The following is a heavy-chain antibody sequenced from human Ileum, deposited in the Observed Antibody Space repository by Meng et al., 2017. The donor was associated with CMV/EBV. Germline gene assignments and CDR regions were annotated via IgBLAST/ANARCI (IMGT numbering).Heavy chain of an antibody. J-gene: IGHJ4*02. V-gene: IGHV3-11*01. D-gene: IGHD7-27*01. CDR3: ARTKLGTLFDY. CDR2: IGNSGSTI. Sequence: GESLKISCVVSRFTFRDYYMSWIRQAPGKGLECVSYIGNSGSTIYYADSVKGRFTISRDNSKNTLYLQMNSLRAEDTAVYYCARTKLGTLFDYWGQGTLVTVSS. CDR1: RFTFRDYY.